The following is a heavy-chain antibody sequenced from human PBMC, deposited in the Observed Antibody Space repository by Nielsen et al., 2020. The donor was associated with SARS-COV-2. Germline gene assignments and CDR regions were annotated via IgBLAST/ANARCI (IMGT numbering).Heavy chain of an antibody. CDR2: ISGSGGST. CDR3: ARGALDYDILTGRRGATLGDFDY. D-gene: IGHD3-9*01. Sequence: GESLKISCAASGFTFSSYAMSWVRQAPGKGLEWVSAISGSGGSTYYADSVKGRFTISRDNSKNTLYLQMNSLRAADTAVYYCARGALDYDILTGRRGATLGDFDYWGQGTLVTVSS. CDR1: GFTFSSYA. J-gene: IGHJ4*02. V-gene: IGHV3-23*01.